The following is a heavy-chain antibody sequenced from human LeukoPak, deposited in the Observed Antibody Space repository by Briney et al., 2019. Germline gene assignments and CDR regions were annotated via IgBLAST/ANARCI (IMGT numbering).Heavy chain of an antibody. D-gene: IGHD2-2*01. CDR3: ARGWAKRRSSTSYYYYYMDV. CDR2: INHSGST. J-gene: IGHJ6*03. V-gene: IGHV4-34*01. Sequence: SETLSLTCAVYGGSFSGYYWSWIRQPPGKGLEWIGEINHSGSTNYNSSLKSRVTISVDTSKNQFSLKLSSVTAADTAVYYCARGWAKRRSSTSYYYYYMDVWGKGTTVTVSS. CDR1: GGSFSGYY.